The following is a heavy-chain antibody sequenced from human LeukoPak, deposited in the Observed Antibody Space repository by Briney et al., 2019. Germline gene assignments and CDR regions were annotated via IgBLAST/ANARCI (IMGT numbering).Heavy chain of an antibody. CDR1: GGSISSSNW. CDR3: ARPLSLGYCSGGSCYGRGAWFDR. J-gene: IGHJ5*02. V-gene: IGHV4-4*02. D-gene: IGHD2-15*01. CDR2: IYHSGST. Sequence: SGTLSLTCAVSGGSISSSNWWSWVRQPPGRGLEWIGQIYHSGSTNYNPSLKSRVTISVDKSKNQFSLKLRSVTAADTAVYYCARPLSLGYCSGGSCYGRGAWFDRWGQGTLVTVSS.